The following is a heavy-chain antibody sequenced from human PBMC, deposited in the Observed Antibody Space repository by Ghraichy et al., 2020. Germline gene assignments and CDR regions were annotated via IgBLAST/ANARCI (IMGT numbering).Heavy chain of an antibody. Sequence: SETLSLTCTVSGGSISSYYWSWIRQPAGKGLEWIGRIYTSGSTNYNPSLKSRVTMSVDTSKNQFSLKLSSVTAADTAVYYCARGGHSRWRSGMDVWGQGTTVTVSS. CDR2: IYTSGST. CDR3: ARGGHSRWRSGMDV. CDR1: GGSISSYY. V-gene: IGHV4-4*07. J-gene: IGHJ6*02. D-gene: IGHD3-3*01.